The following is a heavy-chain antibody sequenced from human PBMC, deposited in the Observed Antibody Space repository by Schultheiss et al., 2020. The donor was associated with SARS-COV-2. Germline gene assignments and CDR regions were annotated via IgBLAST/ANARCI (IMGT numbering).Heavy chain of an antibody. CDR3: ARGDNWKYVGYFDP. CDR2: IYYSGST. J-gene: IGHJ5*02. V-gene: IGHV4-31*03. Sequence: SQTLSLTCTVSGGSVSSGSYYWSWIRQPPGKGLEWIGYIYYSGSTYYNPSLKSRVTISVDTSKNQFSLKLSSVTAADTAVYYCARGDNWKYVGYFDPWGQGTLVTVSS. CDR1: GGSVSSGSYY. D-gene: IGHD1-7*01.